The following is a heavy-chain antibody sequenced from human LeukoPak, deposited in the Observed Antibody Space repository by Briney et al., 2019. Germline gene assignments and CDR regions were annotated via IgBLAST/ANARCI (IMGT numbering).Heavy chain of an antibody. J-gene: IGHJ4*02. CDR3: ALLAVASDFDY. CDR1: AFPFSIYE. V-gene: IGHV3-48*03. CDR2: IHSSGTIK. Sequence: GRSLRLSCPVSAFPFSIYEMNWVRQAPGKWLEWVSNIHSSGTIKYYADSVKGRFSISRDNAKSSLYLQMNSLRVEDTAVYYCALLAVASDFDYWGQGALVTVSS. D-gene: IGHD6-19*01.